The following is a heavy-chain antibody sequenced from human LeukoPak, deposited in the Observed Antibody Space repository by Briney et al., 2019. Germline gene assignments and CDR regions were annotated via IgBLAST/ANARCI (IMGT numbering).Heavy chain of an antibody. CDR2: IYPGESDT. V-gene: IGHV5-51*01. Sequence: GEFLKISCKGSGYSFPTYWIGWVRQMPGKGLEWMGFIYPGESDTRYSPSFQGQVTISADKSISTAYLQWRSLKASDTAMYYCARNRGDNTFDYWGQGILVTVSS. J-gene: IGHJ4*02. CDR1: GYSFPTYW. CDR3: ARNRGDNTFDY. D-gene: IGHD3-10*01.